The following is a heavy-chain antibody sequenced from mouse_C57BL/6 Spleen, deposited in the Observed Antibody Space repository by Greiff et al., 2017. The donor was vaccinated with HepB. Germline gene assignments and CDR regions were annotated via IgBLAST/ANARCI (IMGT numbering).Heavy chain of an antibody. CDR3: AIDGGNYVGTFAY. D-gene: IGHD2-1*01. CDR2: IHPSDSDT. J-gene: IGHJ3*01. V-gene: IGHV1-74*01. CDR1: GYTFTSYW. Sequence: VQLQQPGAELVKPGASVKVSCKASGYTFTSYWMHWVKQRPGQGLEWIGRIHPSDSDTNYNQKFKGKATLTVDKSSSTAYMQLSSLTSEDSAVYYCAIDGGNYVGTFAYWGQGTLVTVSA.